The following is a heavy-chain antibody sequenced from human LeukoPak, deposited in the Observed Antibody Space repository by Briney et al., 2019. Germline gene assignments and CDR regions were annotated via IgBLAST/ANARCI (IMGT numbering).Heavy chain of an antibody. CDR3: ARPSSGYVYYFDY. CDR1: GGSISSYY. D-gene: IGHD3-22*01. J-gene: IGHJ4*02. Sequence: PSETLSLTCTVSGGSISSYYWSWIRQPPGKGLEWIGYIYYSGSTNYNPSLKSRVTISVDTSKNQFSLKLSSVTAADTAVYYCARPSSGYVYYFDYWGQGTLVTVSS. V-gene: IGHV4-59*08. CDR2: IYYSGST.